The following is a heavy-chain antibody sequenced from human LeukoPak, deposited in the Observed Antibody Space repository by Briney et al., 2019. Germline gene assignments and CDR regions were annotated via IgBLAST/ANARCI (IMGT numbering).Heavy chain of an antibody. V-gene: IGHV3-53*04. D-gene: IGHD6-13*01. Sequence: GGSLRLSCAASGFTVSSNYMSWVRQAPGKGLEWVSVIYSGGSTYYADSVKGRFTISRHNSKNTLYLQMNSLRAEDTAVYYCARDIRVAAAGPDWFDPWGQGTLVTVSS. CDR3: ARDIRVAAAGPDWFDP. CDR1: GFTVSSNY. J-gene: IGHJ5*02. CDR2: IYSGGST.